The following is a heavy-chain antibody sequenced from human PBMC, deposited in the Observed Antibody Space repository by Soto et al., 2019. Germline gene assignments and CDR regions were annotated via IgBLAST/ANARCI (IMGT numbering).Heavy chain of an antibody. CDR2: IYWDDDK. CDR3: AHSPYYYDSRASPFDY. Sequence: QITLKESGPPLVKPTQTLTLTCTFSGFSLSTSGVGVGWIRQPPGKALEWLALIYWDDDKRYSPSLKSRLTTTKDTSKNQVVLTMTTLDPVDTATYYCAHSPYYYDSRASPFDYWGQGALVTVSS. D-gene: IGHD3-22*01. CDR1: GFSLSTSGVG. J-gene: IGHJ4*02. V-gene: IGHV2-5*02.